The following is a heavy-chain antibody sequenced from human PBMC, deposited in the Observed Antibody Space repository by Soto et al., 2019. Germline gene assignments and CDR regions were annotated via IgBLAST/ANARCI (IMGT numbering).Heavy chain of an antibody. CDR3: ARVREVTTAPDAFDI. D-gene: IGHD4-17*01. V-gene: IGHV1-46*03. Sequence: QVQLVQSGAEVKKPGASVKVSCKASGSTFTSYYMHWVRHAPGQGLEWMGIINPSGGSTSYAQKFQGRVTMTRDKTTSTVYMELSSLRSEDKAVYYCARVREVTTAPDAFDIWGQGTMVTVSS. CDR1: GSTFTSYY. J-gene: IGHJ3*02. CDR2: INPSGGST.